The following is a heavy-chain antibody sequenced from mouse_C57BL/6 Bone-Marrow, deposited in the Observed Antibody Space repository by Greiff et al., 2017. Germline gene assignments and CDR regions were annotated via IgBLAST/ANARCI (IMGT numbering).Heavy chain of an antibody. CDR3: ARSLFYYYGSSPFDY. CDR1: GYTFTSYW. Sequence: VQLQQPGAELVKPGASVKMSCKASGYTFTSYWMHWVKQRTGRGLAWIGRIDPKSGGTKYNEKFKRKATLTVDKPSSTAYMQLSSLTSEDSAVYYVARSLFYYYGSSPFDYWGQCTTLTVSS. CDR2: IDPKSGGT. V-gene: IGHV1-72*01. J-gene: IGHJ2*01. D-gene: IGHD1-1*01.